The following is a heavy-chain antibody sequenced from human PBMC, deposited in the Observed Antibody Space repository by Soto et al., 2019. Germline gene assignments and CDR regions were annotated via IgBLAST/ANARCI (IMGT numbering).Heavy chain of an antibody. Sequence: EVPLVESGGALVKPGESLTLSCAASGFTFNSAWMTWVRQAPGKGLEWVGRIKSWTDGGRVDTAAPVKGRFTISRDDSKNTFYLQMNSLTSKETAVYYCTTWRLEKSCTSFSCYGDGAYWGQGTLVTVSS. J-gene: IGHJ4*02. V-gene: IGHV3-15*02. CDR2: IKSWTDGGRV. D-gene: IGHD2-2*01. CDR1: GFTFNSAW. CDR3: TTWRLEKSCTSFSCYGDGAY.